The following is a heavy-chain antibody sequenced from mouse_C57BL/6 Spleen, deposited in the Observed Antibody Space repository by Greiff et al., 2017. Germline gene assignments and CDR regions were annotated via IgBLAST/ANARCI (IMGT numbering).Heavy chain of an antibody. CDR1: GYTFTSYW. CDR2: IDPSDSET. J-gene: IGHJ3*01. Sequence: QVQLQQPGAELVRPGSSVKLSCKASGYTFTSYWMHWVKQRPIQGLEWIGNIDPSDSETHYNQKFKDKATLTVDKSSSTAYMQLSSLTSEDSAVYYCARDYYGSSPAYWGQGTLVTVSA. V-gene: IGHV1-52*01. CDR3: ARDYYGSSPAY. D-gene: IGHD1-1*01.